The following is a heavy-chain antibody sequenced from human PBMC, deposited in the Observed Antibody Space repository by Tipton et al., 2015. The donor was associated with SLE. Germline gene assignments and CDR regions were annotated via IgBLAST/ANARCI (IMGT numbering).Heavy chain of an antibody. J-gene: IGHJ4*02. CDR3: ARGRHIVVVIPGGRDYQSY. V-gene: IGHV4-34*01. D-gene: IGHD2-21*01. CDR1: GGSFSGYY. Sequence: TLSLTCAVNGGSFSGYYWNWIRQTPGKGLEWIGEVHHSGSTNCNPSLKSRVTISVDTSNYQVSLNLSSVTAADTAVYYCARGRHIVVVIPGGRDYQSYWGQGTLVTVSS. CDR2: VHHSGST.